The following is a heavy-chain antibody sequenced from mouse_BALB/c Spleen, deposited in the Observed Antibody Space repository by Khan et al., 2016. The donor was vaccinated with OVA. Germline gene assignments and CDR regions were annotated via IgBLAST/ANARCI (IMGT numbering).Heavy chain of an antibody. CDR3: AREEALYYFDY. Sequence: VELVESGAELVRPGASVKLSCKTSGYIFTSYWIYWVKQRSGQGLEWIARIYPGTDNTYYNEKLKDKATLTADKSSSTAYMQLSSLKSEDSAVYFCAREEALYYFDYWGQGTTLTVSS. D-gene: IGHD3-2*02. J-gene: IGHJ2*01. CDR1: GYIFTSYW. CDR2: IYPGTDNT. V-gene: IGHV1-76*01.